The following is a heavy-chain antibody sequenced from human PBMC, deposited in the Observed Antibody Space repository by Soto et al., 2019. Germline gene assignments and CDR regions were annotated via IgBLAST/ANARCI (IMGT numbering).Heavy chain of an antibody. CDR2: IYYSGST. V-gene: IGHV4-59*01. CDR1: GGSISSYY. D-gene: IGHD3-3*01. J-gene: IGHJ4*02. Sequence: PSETLSLTCTVPGGSISSYYWSWIRQPPGKGLGWIGYIYYSGSTNYNPSLKSRVTISVDTSKNQFSLKLSSVTAADTAVYYCASSHHYDFWSGYPPPFDYWGQGTLVTVSS. CDR3: ASSHHYDFWSGYPPPFDY.